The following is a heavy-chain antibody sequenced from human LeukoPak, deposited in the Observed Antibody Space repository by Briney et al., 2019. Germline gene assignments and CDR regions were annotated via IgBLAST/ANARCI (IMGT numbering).Heavy chain of an antibody. J-gene: IGHJ4*02. CDR1: GYTFTIYG. CDR2: ISAYNGNT. V-gene: IGHV1-18*01. D-gene: IGHD3-10*01. CDR3: ARDLTAGSGDY. Sequence: ASVTVSFTASGYTFTIYGISWVRQAPGQGLEWMGWISAYNGNTNYAQKLQGRVTMTTDTSTSTAYMELRSLRSDDTAVYYCARDLTAGSGDYWGQGTLVTVSS.